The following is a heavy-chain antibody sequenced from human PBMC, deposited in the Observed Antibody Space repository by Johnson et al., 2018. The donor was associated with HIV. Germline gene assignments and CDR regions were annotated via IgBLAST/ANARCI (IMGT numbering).Heavy chain of an antibody. Sequence: QMQLVESGGGVVQPGTSLRLSCTASGFAFSSYALHWVRQAPGKGLEWVAVISYDGRDAYYADSVKGRFTSSRDNSKNTLYLQMNSLRPEDSAVYYCAKGRLVGATTYDAFDIWGQGTMVTVSS. CDR3: AKGRLVGATTYDAFDI. D-gene: IGHD1-26*01. CDR1: GFAFSSYA. J-gene: IGHJ3*02. CDR2: ISYDGRDA. V-gene: IGHV3-30*04.